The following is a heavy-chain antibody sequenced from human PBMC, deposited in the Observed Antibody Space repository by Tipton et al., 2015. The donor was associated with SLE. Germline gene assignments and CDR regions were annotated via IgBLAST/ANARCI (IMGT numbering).Heavy chain of an antibody. Sequence: LRLSCTVSGGSISSYYWSWIRQPPGKGLEWIGYIYYSGSTNYNPSLKSRVTISVDTSKNQFSLKLSSVTAADTAVYYCARLGWELLPYYGMDVWGQGTTVTVSS. CDR2: IYYSGST. D-gene: IGHD1-26*01. J-gene: IGHJ6*02. CDR3: ARLGWELLPYYGMDV. CDR1: GGSISSYY. V-gene: IGHV4-59*12.